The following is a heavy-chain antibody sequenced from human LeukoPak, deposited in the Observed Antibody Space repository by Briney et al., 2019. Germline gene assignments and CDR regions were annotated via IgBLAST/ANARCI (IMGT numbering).Heavy chain of an antibody. CDR1: GFTFSSSAM. J-gene: IGHJ4*02. V-gene: IGHV4-4*02. CDR3: ARDRRGYSYSYYFDY. CDR2: IYHSGST. Sequence: GSLRLSCAASGFTFSSSAMSWVRQPPGKGLEWIGEIYHSGSTNYNPSLKSRVTISVDKSKNQFSLKLTSVTAADTAVYYCARDRRGYSYSYYFDYWGQGTLVTVSS. D-gene: IGHD5-18*01.